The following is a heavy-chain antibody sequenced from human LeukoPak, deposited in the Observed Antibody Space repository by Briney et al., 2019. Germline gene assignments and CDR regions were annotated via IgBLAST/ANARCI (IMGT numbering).Heavy chain of an antibody. CDR1: GYIFTSYG. V-gene: IGHV1-18*01. Sequence: ASVKVSCKASGYIFTSYGISWVRQAPGQGLEWMGWISTYNANTNYAQKLQGRVTMTTDTSTGTVYMELRSLRSDDTAVYYCAETHGVPRGQGTLVTVSS. J-gene: IGHJ4*02. CDR2: ISTYNANT. D-gene: IGHD2-8*01. CDR3: AETHGVP.